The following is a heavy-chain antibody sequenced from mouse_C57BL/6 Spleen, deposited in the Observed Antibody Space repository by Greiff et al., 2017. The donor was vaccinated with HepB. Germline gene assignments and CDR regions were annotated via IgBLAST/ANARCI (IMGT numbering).Heavy chain of an antibody. CDR2: INPSNGGT. D-gene: IGHD3-2*02. V-gene: IGHV1-53*01. CDR1: GYTFTSYW. CDR3: ARGGAQASFAY. Sequence: VQLQQSGTVLARPGASVKLSCKASGYTFTSYWMHWVKQRPGQGLEWIGNINPSNGGTNYNEKFKSKATLTVDKSSSTAYMQLSSLTSEDSAVYYCARGGAQASFAYWGQGTLVTVSA. J-gene: IGHJ3*01.